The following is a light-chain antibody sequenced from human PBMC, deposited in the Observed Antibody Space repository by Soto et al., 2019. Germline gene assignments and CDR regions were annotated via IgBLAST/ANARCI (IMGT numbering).Light chain of an antibody. V-gene: IGKV3-20*01. Sequence: EIVLTQSPGTLSLSPGERGTLSCRASQSVSSSYLAWYQQKPGQAPRLLIYGASSRDTGIPDRFSGSGSGTDFTLTISRLEPEDFAVYYCQQYGSSRLAFGQGTKVEIK. J-gene: IGKJ1*01. CDR1: QSVSSSY. CDR2: GAS. CDR3: QQYGSSRLA.